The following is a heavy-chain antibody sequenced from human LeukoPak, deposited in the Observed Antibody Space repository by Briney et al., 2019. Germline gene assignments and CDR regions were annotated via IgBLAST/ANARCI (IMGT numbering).Heavy chain of an antibody. Sequence: MTGGSLRLSCAASGFTFSDYYINWLGRAPGKGLEGFSYVSTSGRTVDYADSVRGRFTISRDNAKNSLYLQMNSLRADDTAVYYCAREKMMVSARPFAFDLWGQGTLVTVSS. CDR3: AREKMMVSARPFAFDL. D-gene: IGHD2-8*01. CDR1: GFTFSDYY. J-gene: IGHJ5*02. CDR2: VSTSGRTV. V-gene: IGHV3-11*01.